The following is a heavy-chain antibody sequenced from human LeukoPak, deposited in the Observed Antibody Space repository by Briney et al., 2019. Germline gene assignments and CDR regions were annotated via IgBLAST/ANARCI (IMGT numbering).Heavy chain of an antibody. CDR1: GFSLSTIGMC. CDR3: ARTSVILVRGEITRYGMDV. D-gene: IGHD3-10*01. J-gene: IGHJ6*02. CDR2: FDWDDDR. V-gene: IGHV2-70*17. Sequence: SGPALVKPTQTLTLTCTLSGFSLSTIGMCVSWVRQPPGKALEWLARFDWDDDRFYNTSLKTRLTISKDTSKTQVVLTLTNMDPLDTATYYCARTSVILVRGEITRYGMDVWGQGTTVTVSS.